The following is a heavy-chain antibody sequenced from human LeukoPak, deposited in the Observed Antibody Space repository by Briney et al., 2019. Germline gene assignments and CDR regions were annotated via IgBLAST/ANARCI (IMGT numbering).Heavy chain of an antibody. CDR2: IGEEKSGSWT. J-gene: IGHJ4*02. Sequence: GGSLRPSCAASGFALSNYPMGWVRQAPGKGLEWVSGIGEEKSGSWTKSADSVKGRFTISRDNSENTLYLQMDSLTVDDTAVYYCAKAGVISGWDYWGQGVLVTVSS. V-gene: IGHV3-23*01. CDR1: GFALSNYP. D-gene: IGHD3-3*02. CDR3: AKAGVISGWDY.